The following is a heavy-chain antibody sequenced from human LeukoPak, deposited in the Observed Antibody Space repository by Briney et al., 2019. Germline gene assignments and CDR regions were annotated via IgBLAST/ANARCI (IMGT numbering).Heavy chain of an antibody. CDR1: AYTFTGYY. V-gene: IGHV1-2*06. CDR3: ARGPPTLPKKSVVVVTATTSNFDY. CDR2: INPNSGGT. D-gene: IGHD2-21*02. J-gene: IGHJ4*02. Sequence: SGKASCKASAYTFTGYYMHCVRQAPGQGLEWMGRINPNSGGTNYAQTLQGTVTMTRDTSISTAYLELSRLRSDDTAVYYCARGPPTLPKKSVVVVTATTSNFDYWGQGTLVTVSS.